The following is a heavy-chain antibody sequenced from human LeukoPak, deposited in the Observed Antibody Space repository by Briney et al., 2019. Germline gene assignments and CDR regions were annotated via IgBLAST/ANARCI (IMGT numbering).Heavy chain of an antibody. CDR3: ATQNWGSLAFDY. CDR1: GFTVSISH. Sequence: GGSLRLSCAVSGFTVSISHMSWVRQAPGKGLEWVSVLYSGGNTFYEDSVKGRFTISRDNSKNTLYVQMNSLRAEDTAVYYCATQNWGSLAFDYWGQGTLVTVSS. CDR2: LYSGGNT. V-gene: IGHV3-66*01. J-gene: IGHJ4*02. D-gene: IGHD7-27*01.